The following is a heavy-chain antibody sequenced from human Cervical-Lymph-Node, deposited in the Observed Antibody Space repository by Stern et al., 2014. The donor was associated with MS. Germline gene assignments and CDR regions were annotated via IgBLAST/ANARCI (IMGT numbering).Heavy chain of an antibody. V-gene: IGHV1-3*04. CDR1: GYSFTEYP. CDR2: INTGDGDT. Sequence: VQLVQSGTEVKTTGASVTVSCQASGYSFTEYPIHWVRQAPGQGLEWVGWINTGDGDTSYSPRLQGRISITRDTSTRTAYLDLSSLRSADTAEYYCATSAFDYWGQGTLVTVS. CDR3: ATSAFDY. J-gene: IGHJ4*02.